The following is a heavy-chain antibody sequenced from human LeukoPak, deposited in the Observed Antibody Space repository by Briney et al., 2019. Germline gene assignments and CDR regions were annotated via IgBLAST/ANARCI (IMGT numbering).Heavy chain of an antibody. Sequence: ASVKVSCKASGGTFSSYAISWVRQAPGQGLEWMGWISAYNGNTNYAQKLQGRVTMTTDTSTSTAYMELRSLRSDDTAVYYCARDSRGDYYYGMDVWGQGTTVTVSS. V-gene: IGHV1-18*01. CDR3: ARDSRGDYYYGMDV. CDR1: GGTFSSYA. CDR2: ISAYNGNT. D-gene: IGHD3-10*01. J-gene: IGHJ6*02.